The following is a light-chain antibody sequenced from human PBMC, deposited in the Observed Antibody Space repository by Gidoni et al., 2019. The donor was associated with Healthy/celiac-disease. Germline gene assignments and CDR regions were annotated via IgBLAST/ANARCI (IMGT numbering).Light chain of an antibody. CDR1: ALPKQY. V-gene: IGLV3-25*03. Sequence: SYELTQPPSVSVSTGQTARITCSGEALPKQYAYWYQQKPGQAPVLVIYKDSERPSGIPERFSGSSSWTTVTLTISGVQAEDEADYYCQSADSSGTYLVVFGGGTKLTVL. CDR2: KDS. CDR3: QSADSSGTYLVV. J-gene: IGLJ2*01.